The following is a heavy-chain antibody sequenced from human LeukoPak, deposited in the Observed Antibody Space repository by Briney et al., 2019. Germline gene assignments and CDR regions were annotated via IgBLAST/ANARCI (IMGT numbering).Heavy chain of an antibody. CDR2: ISSSGSTI. J-gene: IGHJ4*02. Sequence: PGGSLRLSCAASEFTFSSYEMNWVRQAPGKGLEWVSYISSSGSTIYYADSVKGRFTISRDNAKNSLYLQMNSLRAEDTAVYYCARELVVPAAIGGGELDYWGQGTLVTVSS. D-gene: IGHD2-2*01. V-gene: IGHV3-48*03. CDR3: ARELVVPAAIGGGELDY. CDR1: EFTFSSYE.